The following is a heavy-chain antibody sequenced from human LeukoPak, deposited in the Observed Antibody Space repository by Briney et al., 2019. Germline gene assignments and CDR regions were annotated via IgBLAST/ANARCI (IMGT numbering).Heavy chain of an antibody. J-gene: IGHJ6*02. D-gene: IGHD3-10*01. V-gene: IGHV1-46*01. CDR3: ARDTHGSGSSFYYYHGMDV. CDR1: GYTSTSHY. CDR2: INPSGGST. Sequence: ASVKVSCKASGYTSTSHYVHWVRQAPGQGLEWVGIINPSGGSTTYAQKFEDRVTLTRDTSTSTVYMELRSLRSEDTAVFYCARDTHGSGSSFYYYHGMDVWGQGTTVTVSS.